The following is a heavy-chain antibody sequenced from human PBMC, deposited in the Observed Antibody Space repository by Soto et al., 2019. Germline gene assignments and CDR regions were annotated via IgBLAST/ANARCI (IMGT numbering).Heavy chain of an antibody. J-gene: IGHJ4*02. CDR2: VYYSGST. CDR3: ARTYSSGWIDY. CDR1: GDSIKSGFY. Sequence: SETLSLTCTVSGDSIKSGFYWAWIRQPPGKGLEWIATVYYSGSTHYNPSLQSRVTISVDTSKNQFSLNLRSVTAADTALYYCARTYSSGWIDYGGQGTVVTVSS. D-gene: IGHD6-19*01. V-gene: IGHV4-38-2*02.